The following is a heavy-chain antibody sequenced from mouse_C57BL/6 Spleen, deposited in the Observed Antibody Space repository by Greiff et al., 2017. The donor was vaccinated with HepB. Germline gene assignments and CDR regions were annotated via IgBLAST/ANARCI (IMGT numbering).Heavy chain of an antibody. CDR2: IDPSDSYT. D-gene: IGHD2-4*01. CDR3: ASWDYDDGAWFAY. CDR1: GYTFTSYW. Sequence: QVQLQQPGAELVRPGTSVKLSCKASGYTFTSYWMHWVKQRPGQGLEWIGVIDPSDSYTNYNQKFKGKATLTVDTSSSTAYLQLSSLPSEDAAVYYCASWDYDDGAWFAYWGQGTLVTVSA. V-gene: IGHV1-59*01. J-gene: IGHJ3*01.